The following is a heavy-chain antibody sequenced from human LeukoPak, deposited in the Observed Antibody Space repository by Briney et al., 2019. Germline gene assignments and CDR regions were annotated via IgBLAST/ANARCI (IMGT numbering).Heavy chain of an antibody. CDR1: GFTFSSYS. J-gene: IGHJ4*02. CDR3: ARVGLIVGATFDY. V-gene: IGHV3-48*04. Sequence: GGSLRLSCAASGFTFSSYSMNWVRQAPGKGLEWVSYISSSSSTIYYADSVKGRFTISRDNAKNSLYLQMNSLRAEDTAVYYCARVGLIVGATFDYWAREPWSPSP. D-gene: IGHD1-26*01. CDR2: ISSSSSTI.